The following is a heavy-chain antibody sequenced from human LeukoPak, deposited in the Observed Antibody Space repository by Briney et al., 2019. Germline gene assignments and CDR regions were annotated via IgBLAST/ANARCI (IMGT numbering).Heavy chain of an antibody. CDR3: ARGQGAARYFDL. CDR1: GGSISSSSYY. V-gene: IGHV4-39*07. Sequence: SETLSLTCTVSGGSISSSSYYWGWIRQPPGKGLEWIGSIYYSGSTYYNPSLKSRVTISVDTSKNQFSLKLSSMTAADTAVYFCARGQGAARYFDLWGRGTLVTVSS. CDR2: IYYSGST. J-gene: IGHJ2*01. D-gene: IGHD3-16*01.